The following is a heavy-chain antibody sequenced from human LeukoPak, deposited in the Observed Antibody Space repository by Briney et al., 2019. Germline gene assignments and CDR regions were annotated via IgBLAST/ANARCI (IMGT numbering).Heavy chain of an antibody. V-gene: IGHV4-31*03. Sequence: SQTLSLSCTVSGGSISSGGYYWSWIRQHPGKGLEWIGYIYYSGSTYYNPSLKSRVTISVDTSKNQFSLKLSSVTAEDTAVYYCARDPSKRQSGYDLFDYWGQGTLVTVSS. D-gene: IGHD1-1*01. J-gene: IGHJ4*02. CDR2: IYYSGST. CDR1: GGSISSGGYY. CDR3: ARDPSKRQSGYDLFDY.